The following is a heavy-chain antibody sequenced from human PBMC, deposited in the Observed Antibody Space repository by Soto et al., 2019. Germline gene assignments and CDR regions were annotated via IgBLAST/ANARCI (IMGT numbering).Heavy chain of an antibody. CDR1: GFTFSSYA. D-gene: IGHD2-2*02. J-gene: IGHJ6*02. CDR2: ISYDGSNK. Sequence: XGSLRLSLAASGFTFSSYAMHWVRQAPGKGLEWVAVISYDGSNKYYADSVKGRFTISRDNSKNTLYLQMNSLRAEETAVYYCAREREDIVVAPAAISGGIDVWGQGTTVTVSS. V-gene: IGHV3-30-3*01. CDR3: AREREDIVVAPAAISGGIDV.